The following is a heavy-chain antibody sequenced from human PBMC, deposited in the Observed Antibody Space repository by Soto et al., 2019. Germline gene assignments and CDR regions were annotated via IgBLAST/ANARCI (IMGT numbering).Heavy chain of an antibody. CDR3: ALGPYGDHLDY. Sequence: EVQLVESGGGLDQPGGSLRLSCAASGFTFSSYWMHWVRQAPGKGLVWVSRINSDGSSTSYADSVKGRFTISRDNAKNTLYLQMNSLRAEDTAVYYCALGPYGDHLDYWGQGTLVTVSS. CDR2: INSDGSST. J-gene: IGHJ4*02. CDR1: GFTFSSYW. D-gene: IGHD4-17*01. V-gene: IGHV3-74*01.